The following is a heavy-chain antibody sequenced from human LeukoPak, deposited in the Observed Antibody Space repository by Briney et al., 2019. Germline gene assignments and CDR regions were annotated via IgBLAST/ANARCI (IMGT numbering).Heavy chain of an antibody. J-gene: IGHJ4*02. CDR2: IRSKANSYAT. CDR1: GFTFSGSA. CDR3: TRHADLVDTAMGGMTD. D-gene: IGHD5-18*01. V-gene: IGHV3-73*01. Sequence: PGGSLRLSCAASGFTFSGSAMHWVRQASGKGLEWVGHIRSKANSYATVYAASVKGRFTISRDDSKNTAYLQMNSLKTEDTAVYYCTRHADLVDTAMGGMTDWGQGTLVTVSS.